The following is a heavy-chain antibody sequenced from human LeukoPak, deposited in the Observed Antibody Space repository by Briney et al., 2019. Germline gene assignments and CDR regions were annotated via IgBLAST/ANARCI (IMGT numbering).Heavy chain of an antibody. CDR2: ISYSGRT. Sequence: SETLSLTCTVSGGSISSYYWSWIRQPPGKGLEWIGSISYSGRTYYNPSLRNRVTISVDTTRNHFSLTLRSVTAADTAVYYCARDQGSTPTDYWGQGTLVTVSS. J-gene: IGHJ4*02. CDR3: ARDQGSTPTDY. V-gene: IGHV4-59*12. CDR1: GGSISSYY.